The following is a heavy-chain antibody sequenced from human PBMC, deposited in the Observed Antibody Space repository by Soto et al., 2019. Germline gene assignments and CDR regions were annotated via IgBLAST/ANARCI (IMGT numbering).Heavy chain of an antibody. CDR3: ARVGIAARHDYGMDV. CDR2: IIPIFGTA. D-gene: IGHD6-6*01. V-gene: IGHV1-69*13. Sequence: VASVKVSWKDSGGTFSSCGISWVRQAPGQGLEWMGGIIPIFGTANYAQKFQGRVTITADESTSTAYMELSSLRSEDTAVYYCARVGIAARHDYGMDVWGQGTTVTVSS. CDR1: GGTFSSCG. J-gene: IGHJ6*02.